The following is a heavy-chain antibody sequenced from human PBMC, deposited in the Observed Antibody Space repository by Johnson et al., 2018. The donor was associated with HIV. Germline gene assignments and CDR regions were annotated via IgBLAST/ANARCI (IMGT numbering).Heavy chain of an antibody. CDR1: GFTVSSNY. CDR2: IYSGGLT. D-gene: IGHD5-24*01. Sequence: VQLVESGGGLVQPGGSLRLSCAASGFTVSSNYMSWVRQAPGKGLAWVSLIYSGGLTYYADSVMGRFTISRDNSKNTLYLQMNTLGAEDTAVYYCAKEMATVNPEAFDIWGQGTMVTVSS. CDR3: AKEMATVNPEAFDI. V-gene: IGHV3-66*02. J-gene: IGHJ3*02.